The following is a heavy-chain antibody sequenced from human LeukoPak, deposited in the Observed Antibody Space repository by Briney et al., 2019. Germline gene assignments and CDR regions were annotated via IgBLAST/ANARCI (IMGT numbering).Heavy chain of an antibody. Sequence: GESLRPSCAASGFTFSSYGMSWIRQAPGKGLEWVSAISGSGGSTYYADSVKGRFTISRDNSKHTLYLQMNSLRAEDTAVYYCATNPQQLVLDYWGQGTLVTVSS. CDR2: ISGSGGST. V-gene: IGHV3-23*01. J-gene: IGHJ4*02. CDR3: ATNPQQLVLDY. CDR1: GFTFSSYG. D-gene: IGHD6-13*01.